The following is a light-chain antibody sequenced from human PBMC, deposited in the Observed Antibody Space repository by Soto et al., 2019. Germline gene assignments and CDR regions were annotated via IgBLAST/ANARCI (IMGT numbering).Light chain of an antibody. V-gene: IGKV3-15*01. J-gene: IGKJ1*01. CDR2: GAS. CDR3: QQYRT. CDR1: QSVTSN. Sequence: EIVMTQSPATLSVSPGERATLSCRASQSVTSNLAWYQQKPGQAPRLLICGASTRATGIPARFSGSGSGTDFTLTISSLQSEDFAVYYCQQYRTFGQGTKVEIK.